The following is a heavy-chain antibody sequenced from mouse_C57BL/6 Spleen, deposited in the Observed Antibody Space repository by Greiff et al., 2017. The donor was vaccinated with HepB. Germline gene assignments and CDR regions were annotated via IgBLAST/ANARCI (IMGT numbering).Heavy chain of an antibody. CDR3: ANSNYAY. J-gene: IGHJ3*01. Sequence: EVKLMESGGGLVKPGGSLKLSCAASGFTFSDYGMHWVRQAPEKGLEWVAYISSGSSTIYYADTVKGRFTISRDNAKNTLFLQMTSLRSEDTAMYYCANSNYAYWGQGTLVTVSA. CDR2: ISSGSSTI. V-gene: IGHV5-17*01. CDR1: GFTFSDYG. D-gene: IGHD2-5*01.